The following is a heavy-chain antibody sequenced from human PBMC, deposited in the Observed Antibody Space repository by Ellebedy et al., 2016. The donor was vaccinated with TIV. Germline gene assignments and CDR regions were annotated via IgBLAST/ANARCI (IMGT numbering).Heavy chain of an antibody. Sequence: GESLKISCAASGFTFSNAWMNWVRQAPGKGLEWVGRLKSKTDGGAADYAAPVKGRFTISRDDSKNTLSLQMNSLETEDTAVYFCTTVYRYNYDTVWGQGTLVTVSS. V-gene: IGHV3-15*01. D-gene: IGHD5-18*01. CDR3: TTVYRYNYDTV. CDR2: LKSKTDGGAA. J-gene: IGHJ4*02. CDR1: GFTFSNAW.